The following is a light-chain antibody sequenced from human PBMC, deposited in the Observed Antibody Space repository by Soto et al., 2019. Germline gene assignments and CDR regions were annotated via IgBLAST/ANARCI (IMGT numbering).Light chain of an antibody. J-gene: IGKJ1*01. CDR2: DAS. CDR1: QSISSN. CDR3: QQYDKWPPWT. V-gene: IGKV3-15*01. Sequence: EIVMTQSPATLSVSPGERATLSCRASQSISSNLAWYQQKLGQAPRLLIYDASTRATDIPARFSGSGSGTEFTLTITSLQSEDFAVYFCQQYDKWPPWTFGQGTKVEIK.